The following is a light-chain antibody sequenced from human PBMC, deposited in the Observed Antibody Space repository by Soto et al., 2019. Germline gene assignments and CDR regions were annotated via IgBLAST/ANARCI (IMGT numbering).Light chain of an antibody. CDR2: AAS. J-gene: IGKJ2*01. CDR1: QSISNS. V-gene: IGKV1-39*01. Sequence: DIQMTQSPSSLSASVGDRVTITCRASQSISNSLNWYQQKPGKAPDLLIYAASNLQSGVPSRFTGSGSGTDFTLTISSLQPKDFTTYYCQQSYSSPQMYTFGQGTKLEIK. CDR3: QQSYSSPQMYT.